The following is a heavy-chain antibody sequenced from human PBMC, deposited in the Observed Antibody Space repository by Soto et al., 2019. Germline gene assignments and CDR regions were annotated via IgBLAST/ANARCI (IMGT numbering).Heavy chain of an antibody. J-gene: IGHJ3*02. D-gene: IGHD6-13*01. CDR3: LASSSWHFDAFDI. V-gene: IGHV3-15*01. Sequence: GGSLRLSCAASGFTFSNAWMSWVRQAPGKGLEWVGRIKSKTDGGTTDYAAPVKGRFTISRDDSKNTLYLQMNSLKTEDTAVYYCLASSSWHFDAFDIWGQGTMVTVSS. CDR2: IKSKTDGGTT. CDR1: GFTFSNAW.